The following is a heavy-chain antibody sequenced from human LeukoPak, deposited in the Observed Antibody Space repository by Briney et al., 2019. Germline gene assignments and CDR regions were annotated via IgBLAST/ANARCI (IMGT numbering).Heavy chain of an antibody. CDR2: IYYSGST. J-gene: IGHJ6*02. V-gene: IGHV4-59*01. D-gene: IGHD2-2*01. CDR1: GGSISSYY. Sequence: NPSETLSLTCSVSGGSISSYYWSWIRQPPGKGLEYIGYIYYSGSTNYNPSLKSRVTISVDTSKVQFSLNLTSVTAADTAVYYCARLKCISTTCPSRYVMDVWGQGTTVTVSS. CDR3: ARLKCISTTCPSRYVMDV.